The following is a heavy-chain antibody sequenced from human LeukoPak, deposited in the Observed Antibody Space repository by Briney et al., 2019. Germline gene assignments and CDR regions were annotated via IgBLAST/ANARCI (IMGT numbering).Heavy chain of an antibody. J-gene: IGHJ4*02. Sequence: GGSLRLSCAASGFTVSSIHMVWVRQAPGKGLEWVSVTYTGGNSYYADSVKGRFTISRDNAKNSLYLQMNSLRAEDTAVYYCARDHNPTGDYPDYWGQGTLVTVSS. CDR3: ARDHNPTGDYPDY. CDR2: TYTGGNS. CDR1: GFTVSSIH. V-gene: IGHV3-53*01. D-gene: IGHD1-14*01.